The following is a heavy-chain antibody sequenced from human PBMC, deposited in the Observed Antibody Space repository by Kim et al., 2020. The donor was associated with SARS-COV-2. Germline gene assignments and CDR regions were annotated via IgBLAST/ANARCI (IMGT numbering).Heavy chain of an antibody. D-gene: IGHD3-10*01. Sequence: GGSLRLSCAPSGFSFRNFAMTWFRQAPGKGLQWVSGLSGGDVNKLYYAASVDGRSTTSKNNTKNMLFLQMVSLRDDDTADYYCARGRWGADNYFNFD. CDR3: ARGRWGADNYFNFD. J-gene: IGHJ2*01. V-gene: IGHV3-23*01. CDR1: GFSFRNFA. CDR2: LSGGDVNKL.